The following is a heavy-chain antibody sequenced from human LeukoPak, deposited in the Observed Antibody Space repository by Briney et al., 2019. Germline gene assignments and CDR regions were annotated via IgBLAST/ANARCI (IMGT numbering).Heavy chain of an antibody. D-gene: IGHD3-3*01. J-gene: IGHJ5*02. CDR3: ARASFTIFGVVIDTHWFDP. V-gene: IGHV1-69*01. Sequence: GSSVKVSCKDSGGTFSSYAISWLRQAPGQGLEWMGGIIPIFGTASYAQKFQGRVTITADESTSTAYMELSSLRSEDTAVYYCARASFTIFGVVIDTHWFDPWGQGTLVTVSS. CDR2: IIPIFGTA. CDR1: GGTFSSYA.